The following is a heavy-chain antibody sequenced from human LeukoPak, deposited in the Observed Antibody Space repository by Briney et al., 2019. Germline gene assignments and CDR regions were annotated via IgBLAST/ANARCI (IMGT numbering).Heavy chain of an antibody. CDR1: GYTFTSYG. V-gene: IGHV1-2*02. D-gene: IGHD1-26*01. CDR3: ARGKWELLKDY. CDR2: INPNSGGT. Sequence: ASVKVSCKASGYTFTSYGISWVRQAPGQGLEWMGWINPNSGGTNYAQKFQGRVTMTRDTSISTAYMELSRLRSDDTAVYYCARGKWELLKDYWGQGTLVTVSS. J-gene: IGHJ4*02.